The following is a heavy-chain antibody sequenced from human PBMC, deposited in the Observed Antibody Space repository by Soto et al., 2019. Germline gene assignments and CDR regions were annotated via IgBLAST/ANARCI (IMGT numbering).Heavy chain of an antibody. D-gene: IGHD3-3*01. Sequence: QVQLVESGGGVVQPGRSLRLSCAASGFTFSSYAMHWVRQAPGKGLEWVAVISYDGSNKYYADSVKGRFTISRDNSKNTLYLQMNSLRAEDTAVYYCARERITIFRVVIRSFDYWGQGTLVTVSS. CDR3: ARERITIFRVVIRSFDY. CDR1: GFTFSSYA. J-gene: IGHJ4*02. V-gene: IGHV3-30-3*01. CDR2: ISYDGSNK.